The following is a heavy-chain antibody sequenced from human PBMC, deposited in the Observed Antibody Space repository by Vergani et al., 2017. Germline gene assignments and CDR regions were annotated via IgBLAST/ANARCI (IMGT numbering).Heavy chain of an antibody. CDR2: INHSGST. V-gene: IGHV4-34*01. CDR1: GGFFSGYY. CDR3: ARAGAPGKRLWFGGRWVDY. D-gene: IGHD3-10*01. Sequence: QVQLQQWGAGLLKPSETLSLSCAVYGGFFSGYYWSWIRQPPGQGLEWIGEINHSGSTNYNPSLKGRVTISVDTAKHQFSLKLSSVTAADTAVYYCARAGAPGKRLWFGGRWVDYGGQGTLVTVSS. J-gene: IGHJ4*02.